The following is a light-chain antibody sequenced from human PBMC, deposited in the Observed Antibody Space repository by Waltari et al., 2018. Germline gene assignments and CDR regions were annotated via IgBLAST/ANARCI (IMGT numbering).Light chain of an antibody. V-gene: IGLV1-36*01. J-gene: IGLJ2*01. CDR2: YDD. CDR3: VAWDDSLKGVL. Sequence: QSALTQPPSVSGAPRQRVTISCSGSSSNIGDSAVNWYQQFPGKSPKLVIYYDDLLPSGVSDRFSGSKSGSSASLAISGLQSEDEGVYFCVAWDDSLKGVLFGGGTKLTVL. CDR1: SSNIGDSA.